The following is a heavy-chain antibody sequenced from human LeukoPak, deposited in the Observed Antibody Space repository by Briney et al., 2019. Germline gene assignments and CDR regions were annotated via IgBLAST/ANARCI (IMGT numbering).Heavy chain of an antibody. D-gene: IGHD1-14*01. CDR1: GYTFTSYY. J-gene: IGHJ4*02. CDR3: ARVPDRGRTFDY. V-gene: IGHV1-46*01. Sequence: ASVKVSCKASGYTFTSYYIHWVRQAPGQGLEWMGMINPSGHGTNYAQNFQGRVTVTSDTSTSTVYMEVSSLRSEDTAVYYCARVPDRGRTFDYWGQGTLVTVSS. CDR2: INPSGHGT.